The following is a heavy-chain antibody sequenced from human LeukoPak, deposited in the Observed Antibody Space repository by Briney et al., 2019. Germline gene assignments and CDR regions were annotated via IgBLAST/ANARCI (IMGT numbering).Heavy chain of an antibody. D-gene: IGHD3-22*01. J-gene: IGHJ4*02. CDR1: GGTFSSYA. Sequence: SVKVSCKASGGTFSSYAISWVRQAPGQGLEWMGRIIPILGIANYAQKFQGRVTITADKSTSTAYMELSSLRSEDTAVYYCASVSVDDSSGYYYGMFDYWGQGTLVTVSS. CDR3: ASVSVDDSSGYYYGMFDY. CDR2: IIPILGIA. V-gene: IGHV1-69*04.